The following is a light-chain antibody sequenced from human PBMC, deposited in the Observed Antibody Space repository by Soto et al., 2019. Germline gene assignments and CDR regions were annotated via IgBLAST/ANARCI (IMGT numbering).Light chain of an antibody. CDR3: MQGTRWPWT. CDR2: KVS. Sequence: DIVMTQSPLSLPVTLGQPASISCRSSQSLVYSDGNTYLNWFQQRPGQSPRRLVYKVSDRDSGVPDRCSGSGSGTDFTLKISRVEAEDVGVYYCMQGTRWPWTFGQGTKVEI. J-gene: IGKJ1*01. CDR1: QSLVYSDGNTY. V-gene: IGKV2-30*01.